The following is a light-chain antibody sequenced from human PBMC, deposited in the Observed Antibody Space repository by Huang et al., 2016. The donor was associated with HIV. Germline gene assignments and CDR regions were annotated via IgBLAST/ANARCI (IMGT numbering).Light chain of an antibody. CDR1: ESILRN. CDR2: GAS. V-gene: IGKV3-15*01. CDR3: QQYNKWPPYT. Sequence: VMTQSPATLSVSPGERATLSCRASESILRNLAWYQQRPGQPPRLLIYGASGRFPGIPDRFRGSGSGTEFSLTISSLQSEDFAVYYCQQYNKWPPYTYGQGTKLEIK. J-gene: IGKJ2*01.